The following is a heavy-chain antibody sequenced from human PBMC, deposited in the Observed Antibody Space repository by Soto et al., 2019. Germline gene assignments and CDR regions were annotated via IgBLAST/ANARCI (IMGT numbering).Heavy chain of an antibody. D-gene: IGHD6-13*01. J-gene: IGHJ5*02. CDR3: ARGIGAAAGTPWFDP. Sequence: QVQLVQSGAEVKKPGSSVKVSCKASGGTFSSYTISWVRQAPGQGLEWMGRIIPILGTANYAQKFQGRVTIAADKSTSTAYMELSGLRSEDTAVYYCARGIGAAAGTPWFDPWGQGTLVTVSS. V-gene: IGHV1-69*08. CDR2: IIPILGTA. CDR1: GGTFSSYT.